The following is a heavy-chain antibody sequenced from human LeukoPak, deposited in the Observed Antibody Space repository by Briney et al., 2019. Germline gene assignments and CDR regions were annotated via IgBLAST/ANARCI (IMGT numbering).Heavy chain of an antibody. CDR1: GGTFSSYA. V-gene: IGHV1-69*05. D-gene: IGHD1-1*01. J-gene: IGHJ3*02. CDR2: IIPIFGTA. CDR3: ASRMEEGGGAFDI. Sequence: GASVKVSCKASGGTFSSYAISWVRQAPGQGLEWMGGIIPIFGTANYAQKFQGRVTITTDESTSTAYMELSSLRSEDTAVYYCASRMEEGGGAFDIWGQGTMVTVSS.